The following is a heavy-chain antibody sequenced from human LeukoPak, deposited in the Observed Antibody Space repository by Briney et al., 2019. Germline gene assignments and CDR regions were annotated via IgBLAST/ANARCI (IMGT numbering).Heavy chain of an antibody. CDR2: IYYSGST. CDR1: GGSISSSSYY. J-gene: IGHJ4*02. CDR3: ARDEGVSFDY. Sequence: SETLSLTCTVSGGSISSSSYYWGWIRQPPGKGLEWIGSIYYSGSTYYNPSLKSRVTISVDTSKNQFSLKLSSVTAADTAVYYCARDEGVSFDYWGQGILVTVSS. V-gene: IGHV4-39*02.